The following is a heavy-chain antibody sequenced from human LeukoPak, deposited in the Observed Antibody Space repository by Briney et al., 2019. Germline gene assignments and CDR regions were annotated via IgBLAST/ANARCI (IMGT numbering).Heavy chain of an antibody. J-gene: IGHJ4*02. CDR2: IKQNGSEK. CDR1: GFTFCTYW. V-gene: IGHV3-7*01. D-gene: IGHD2-15*01. Sequence: TGGALRLSFAASGFTFCTYWMSWLRQAPGKGVEWGGSIKQNGSEKYYVDSVKGRFTISRDNAKNSLYLQMNSLRAEDTAVYYCARDGYLGYCRGGSCPDFDYWGQGILVTV. CDR3: ARDGYLGYCRGGSCPDFDY.